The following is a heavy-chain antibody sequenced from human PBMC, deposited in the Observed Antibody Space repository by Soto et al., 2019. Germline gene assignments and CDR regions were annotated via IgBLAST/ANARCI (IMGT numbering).Heavy chain of an antibody. V-gene: IGHV4-61*01. CDR3: AGGPGGGQSYGSPYFDS. Sequence: QVQLQESGPGLVKPSETLSLTCTVSGGSVSSGSYYWSWIRQPPGKGLEWIGYIYYSGITNYNPSRNSRVAISVDTSKNQFSLKLSSVTAADTAGYYCAGGPGGGQSYGSPYFDSWGQGTLVTVSS. CDR2: IYYSGIT. CDR1: GGSVSSGSYY. J-gene: IGHJ4*02. D-gene: IGHD5-18*01.